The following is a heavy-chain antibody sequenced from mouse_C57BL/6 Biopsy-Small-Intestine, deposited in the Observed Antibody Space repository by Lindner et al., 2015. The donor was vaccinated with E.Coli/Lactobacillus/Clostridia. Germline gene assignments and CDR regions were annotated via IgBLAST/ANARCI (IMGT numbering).Heavy chain of an antibody. Sequence: SVKVSCKASGYSFTGYYLHWMRQAPGQGLEWMGWINPNSGVTKFAQMFQGRVTMTRDTSITTAYMELSSLRSDDTALFYCAREATDASFDSWGQGTLVTVSS. CDR2: INPNSGVT. V-gene: IGHV1-84*02. CDR3: AREATDASFDS. CDR1: GYSFTGYY. J-gene: IGHJ4*01. D-gene: IGHD6-1*01.